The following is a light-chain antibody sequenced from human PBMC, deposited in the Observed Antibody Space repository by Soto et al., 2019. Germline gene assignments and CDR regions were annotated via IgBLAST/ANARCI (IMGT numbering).Light chain of an antibody. J-gene: IGKJ1*01. CDR1: QSISSW. V-gene: IGKV1-5*01. CDR2: DAS. Sequence: DIQMTQSPSTLSASVGDRVTITCRASQSISSWLAWYQQKPGKAPKLLIYDASSLESEVPSRFSGSGSGTEFTLTISSLQPDDFATYYCQQYNSYSWTFCQGTKVEIK. CDR3: QQYNSYSWT.